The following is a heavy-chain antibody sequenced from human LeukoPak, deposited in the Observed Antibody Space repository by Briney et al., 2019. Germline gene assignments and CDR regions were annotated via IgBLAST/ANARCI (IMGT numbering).Heavy chain of an antibody. V-gene: IGHV1-24*01. Sequence: ASVKVSCKASGGTFSSYAISWVRQAPGQGLEWMGGFDPEDGETIYAQKFQGRVTMTEDTSTDTAYMELSSLRSEDTAVYYCATETMLDGAHYWGQGTLVTVSS. CDR3: ATETMLDGAHY. CDR2: FDPEDGET. J-gene: IGHJ4*02. CDR1: GGTFSSYA. D-gene: IGHD3-22*01.